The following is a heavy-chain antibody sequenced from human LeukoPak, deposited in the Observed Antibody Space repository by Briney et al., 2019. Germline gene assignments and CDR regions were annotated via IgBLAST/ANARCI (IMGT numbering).Heavy chain of an antibody. Sequence: ETLSLTCTVSGYSISSGYYWGWIRQPPGKGLEWVGRIKSKTDGGTTDYAAPVKGRFTISRDDSKNTLYLQMNSLKTEDTAVYYCTTGIAVAGTDYYYYYMDVWGKGTTVTVSS. V-gene: IGHV3-15*01. D-gene: IGHD6-19*01. CDR1: GYSISSGYY. J-gene: IGHJ6*03. CDR3: TTGIAVAGTDYYYYYMDV. CDR2: IKSKTDGGTT.